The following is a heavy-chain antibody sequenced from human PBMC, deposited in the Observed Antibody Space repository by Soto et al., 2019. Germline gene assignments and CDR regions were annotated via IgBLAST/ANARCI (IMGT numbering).Heavy chain of an antibody. Sequence: LRLSCAASGFTFSSYAMHWVRQAPGKGLEWVAVISYDGSNKYYADSVKGRFTISRDNSKNTLYLQMNSLRAEDTAVYYCARALDILTGYGVGGAFDIWGQGTMVTV. CDR1: GFTFSSYA. CDR3: ARALDILTGYGVGGAFDI. D-gene: IGHD3-9*01. V-gene: IGHV3-30-3*01. J-gene: IGHJ3*02. CDR2: ISYDGSNK.